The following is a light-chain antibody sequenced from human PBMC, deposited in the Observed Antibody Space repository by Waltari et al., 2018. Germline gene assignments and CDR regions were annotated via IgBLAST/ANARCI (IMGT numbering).Light chain of an antibody. CDR3: QQYNNWPLYT. Sequence: EIEMTQSPATLSVSPGERVTLSCRASQSVSSDLAWYQPKPGQAPRPLIYGASTRVTGIPARFSGSGSGTDFTLTISSLQSEDFAVYYCQQYNNWPLYTFGQGTKLEIK. V-gene: IGKV3-15*01. CDR1: QSVSSD. J-gene: IGKJ2*01. CDR2: GAS.